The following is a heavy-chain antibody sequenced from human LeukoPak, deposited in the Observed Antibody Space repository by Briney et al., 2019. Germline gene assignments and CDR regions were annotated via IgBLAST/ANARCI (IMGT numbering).Heavy chain of an antibody. Sequence: PGGSLRLSCAASGFTFSNYEMNWVRQAPGKGLEWVSWITSVSTIYYADSVKGRFTISRDNAKNSLYLQVNSLRAEDTAVYYCARTMSGYSTSSSTGRKEYCYYGMDVWGQGTTVTVSS. CDR3: ARTMSGYSTSSSTGRKEYCYYGMDV. D-gene: IGHD6-6*01. CDR2: ITSVSTI. CDR1: GFTFSNYE. J-gene: IGHJ6*02. V-gene: IGHV3-48*03.